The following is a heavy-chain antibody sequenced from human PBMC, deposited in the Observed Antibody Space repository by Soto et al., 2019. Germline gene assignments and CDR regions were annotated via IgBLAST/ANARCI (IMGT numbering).Heavy chain of an antibody. CDR1: GFTFSSYW. CDR3: ARAAFRVVVVPAAKDGYYYYMDV. D-gene: IGHD2-2*01. V-gene: IGHV3-7*03. CDR2: IKQDGSEK. J-gene: IGHJ6*03. Sequence: GGSLRLSCAASGFTFSSYWMSWVRQAPGKGLEWVANIKQDGSEKYYVDSVKGRFTISRDNAKNSLYLQMNSLRAEDTAVYYCARAAFRVVVVPAAKDGYYYYMDVWGKGTTVTVSS.